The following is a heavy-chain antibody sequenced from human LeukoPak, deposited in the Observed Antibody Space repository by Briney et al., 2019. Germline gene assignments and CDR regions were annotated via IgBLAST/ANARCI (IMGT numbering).Heavy chain of an antibody. CDR3: AKDRGSLDYYYMDV. J-gene: IGHJ6*03. V-gene: IGHV3-9*01. Sequence: GGSLRLSCAASGFTFDDYAMHWVRQAPGKGLEWVSGISWNSGSIGYADSVKDRFTISRDNAKNSLYLRMNSLRAEDTALYYCAKDRGSLDYYYMDVWGKGTTVTVSS. CDR2: ISWNSGSI. CDR1: GFTFDDYA. D-gene: IGHD3-10*01.